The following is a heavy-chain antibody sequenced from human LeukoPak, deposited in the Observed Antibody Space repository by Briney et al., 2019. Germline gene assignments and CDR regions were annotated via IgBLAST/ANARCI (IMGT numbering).Heavy chain of an antibody. J-gene: IGHJ4*02. CDR3: GVGVVGATPLY. CDR2: ITPMFNKA. CDR1: GDTFSGYA. Sequence: GASVKVSCKASGDTFSGYAITWVRQAPGQGLEWMGGITPMFNKANYAQKFQGRVTITADESTSTAYMDLNSLRSDDTAVFYCGVGVVGATPLYWGLGSLVTVSS. V-gene: IGHV1-69*13. D-gene: IGHD1-26*01.